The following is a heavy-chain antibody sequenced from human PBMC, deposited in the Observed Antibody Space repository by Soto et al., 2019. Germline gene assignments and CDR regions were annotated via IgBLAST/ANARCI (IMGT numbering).Heavy chain of an antibody. CDR1: GFTFSTYW. CDR3: VRVGRLGGY. D-gene: IGHD3-16*01. Sequence: EVQLVESGGGLVQPGGSLRLSCAASGFTFSTYWMSWVRQAPGKGLEWVANIKEDGSEKYYVDSVKGRFTISRDNANNSLYLQTNILRAEDTAVYYCVRVGRLGGYWGQGTLVTVSS. CDR2: IKEDGSEK. J-gene: IGHJ4*02. V-gene: IGHV3-7*03.